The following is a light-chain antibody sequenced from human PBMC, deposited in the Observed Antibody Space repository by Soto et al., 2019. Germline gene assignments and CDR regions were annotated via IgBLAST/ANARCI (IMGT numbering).Light chain of an antibody. CDR2: STS. Sequence: DIQMTQSPSSVSASVGDRVTITCRASQDISSWLAWYQQKPGKAPKLLIYSTSSLHTGVPPRFRGSGSGTDFTLTITSLQPEDFAIYFCQQANSFPWTFGHGTKVEI. CDR1: QDISSW. V-gene: IGKV1-12*01. J-gene: IGKJ1*01. CDR3: QQANSFPWT.